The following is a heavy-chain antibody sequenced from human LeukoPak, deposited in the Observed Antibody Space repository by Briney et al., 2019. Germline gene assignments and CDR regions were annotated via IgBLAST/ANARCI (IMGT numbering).Heavy chain of an antibody. CDR2: ISTSGSII. V-gene: IGHV3-48*04. CDR3: ARGSYCSNGVCYTGKHFDY. CDR1: GFTSSSYS. D-gene: IGHD2-8*01. Sequence: GGSLRLSCAASGFTSSSYSMNWVRQAPGKGLEWFSYISTSGSIIYYADSVKGRFTISRDNAKNSLFLQVNSLRAEDTAVYYCARGSYCSNGVCYTGKHFDYWGQGTLVTVSS. J-gene: IGHJ4*02.